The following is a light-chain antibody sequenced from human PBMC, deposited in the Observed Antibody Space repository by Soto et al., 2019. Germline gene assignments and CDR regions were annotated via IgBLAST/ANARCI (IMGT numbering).Light chain of an antibody. V-gene: IGKV1-12*01. CDR2: AAS. CDR1: QGISSW. J-gene: IGKJ4*01. Sequence: DIQMTQSPSSVSASVGDRVTITSRASQGISSWLAWYQHKPGKAPNLLIYAASILQSGVPSRFSGSGSGTDFTLTISNLQPEDFATYYCQQADSFPLTLGGGTKVEIK. CDR3: QQADSFPLT.